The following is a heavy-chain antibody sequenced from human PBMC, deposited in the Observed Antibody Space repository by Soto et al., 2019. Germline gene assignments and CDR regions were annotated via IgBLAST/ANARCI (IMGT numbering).Heavy chain of an antibody. CDR2: ST. D-gene: IGHD6-13*01. Sequence: SGPALVNPTQTLTLTCTASGFSLTTRGMTLGWIRQPPGKAPEWLALSTQYSPSLQSRLTFTEDTSKNQVVLTMTNMDPVDTATYYCTLRQDTSRGPIYWGQGIMVTVSS. CDR1: GFSLTTRGMT. CDR3: TLRQDTSRGPIY. J-gene: IGHJ4*02. V-gene: IGHV2-5*01.